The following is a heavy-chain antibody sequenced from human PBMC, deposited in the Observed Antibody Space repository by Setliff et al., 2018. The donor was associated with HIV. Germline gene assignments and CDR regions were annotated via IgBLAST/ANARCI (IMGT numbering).Heavy chain of an antibody. CDR3: DSSDNYTGNGFDM. CDR1: GGTFTNHG. CDR2: VIPMFGIT. V-gene: IGHV1-69*05. D-gene: IGHD3-22*01. J-gene: IGHJ3*02. Sequence: SVKVSCKASGGTFTNHGIGWVRQAPGRRLEWLGGVIPMFGITNDGQKFQGRVAITTDESTSTVFMELSSLTSEDTAGYYYDSSDNYTGNGFDMWGQGTMVTVSS.